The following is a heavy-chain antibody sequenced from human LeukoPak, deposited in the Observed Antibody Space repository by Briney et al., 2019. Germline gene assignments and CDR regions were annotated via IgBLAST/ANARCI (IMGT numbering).Heavy chain of an antibody. V-gene: IGHV3-23*01. Sequence: GGSLRLSCAASGFTFSSYGMSWVRQAPGKGLEWVSAISGSGGSTYYADSVKGRFTIPRDNSKSTLYLQMNSLRAEDTAVYYCAKARSSYGYGDAFDIWGQGTMVTVSS. CDR1: GFTFSSYG. CDR3: AKARSSYGYGDAFDI. D-gene: IGHD5-18*01. CDR2: ISGSGGST. J-gene: IGHJ3*02.